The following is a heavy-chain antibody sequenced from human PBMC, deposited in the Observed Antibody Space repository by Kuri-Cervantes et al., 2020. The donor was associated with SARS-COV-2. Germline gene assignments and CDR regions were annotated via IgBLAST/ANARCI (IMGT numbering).Heavy chain of an antibody. Sequence: SETLSLTCTVSGGSISSGGYYWSWIRQHPGKGLEWIGYIYYSGSTYYNPSLKSRVTISVDTSKYQFSLKLSSVTAVDTAVYYCAREGRDGYNYVDYWGQGTLVTVSS. D-gene: IGHD5-24*01. J-gene: IGHJ4*02. CDR1: GGSISSGGYY. V-gene: IGHV4-31*03. CDR2: IYYSGST. CDR3: AREGRDGYNYVDY.